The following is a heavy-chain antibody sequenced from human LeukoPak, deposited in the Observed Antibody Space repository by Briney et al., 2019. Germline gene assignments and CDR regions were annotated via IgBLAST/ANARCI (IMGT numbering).Heavy chain of an antibody. CDR3: ARGKTYYDISKDAFDI. D-gene: IGHD3-22*01. CDR1: SGSISSYY. V-gene: IGHV4-59*01. J-gene: IGHJ3*02. Sequence: SETLSLTCTVSSGSISSYYWSWIRQPPGKGLEWIGYIYYSGSTNYNPSLKSRVAISVDTSKNQFSLKLSSVTAADTAVYYCARGKTYYDISKDAFDIWGQGTMVTVSS. CDR2: IYYSGST.